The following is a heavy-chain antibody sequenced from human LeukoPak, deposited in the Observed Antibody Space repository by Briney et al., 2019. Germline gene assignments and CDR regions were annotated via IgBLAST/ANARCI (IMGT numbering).Heavy chain of an antibody. Sequence: SETLSLTCTVSRGSISSGSYYWGWIRQPPGKGLEWIGSNYYSGRTYYNPSLKSRVTISVDMSKDQFSLKLRSVTTADTAVYYCARDNDQMGLDPFDFWGQGTLVTVSS. V-gene: IGHV4-39*07. CDR1: RGSISSGSYY. CDR3: ARDNDQMGLDPFDF. J-gene: IGHJ4*02. CDR2: NYYSGRT. D-gene: IGHD1-1*01.